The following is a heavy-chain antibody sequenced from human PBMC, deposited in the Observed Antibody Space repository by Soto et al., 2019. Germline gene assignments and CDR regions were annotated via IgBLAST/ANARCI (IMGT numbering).Heavy chain of an antibody. CDR2: IIPIFHTA. V-gene: IGHV1-69*06. J-gene: IGHJ4*02. Sequence: QVQLEQSGAEVKKPGSSVKVSCKASGGTFSSYAISWVRQAPGQGLEWMGEIIPIFHTANYAQKFHGRVTITAEKSTSTAYMELSSLRSEDTAVYYCVLRYCGGDCPWDGGQGTLVTVSS. D-gene: IGHD2-21*02. CDR3: VLRYCGGDCPWD. CDR1: GGTFSSYA.